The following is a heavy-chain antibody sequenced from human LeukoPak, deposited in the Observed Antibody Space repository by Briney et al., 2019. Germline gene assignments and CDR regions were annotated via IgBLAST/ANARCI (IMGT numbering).Heavy chain of an antibody. D-gene: IGHD3-10*01. Sequence: GGSLRLSCAASGFTFSSYEIIGVRQAPGKALVGLSYIISSGSTIYYADSVKGRFNISRDNAKNSRYLQMNSLRDEDTAVYYCARAYHYGSGYGMDVWGQGTTVTVSS. V-gene: IGHV3-48*03. J-gene: IGHJ6*02. CDR3: ARAYHYGSGYGMDV. CDR2: IISSGSTI. CDR1: GFTFSSYE.